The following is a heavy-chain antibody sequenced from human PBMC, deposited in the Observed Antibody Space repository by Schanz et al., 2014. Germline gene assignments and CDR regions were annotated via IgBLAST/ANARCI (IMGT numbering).Heavy chain of an antibody. Sequence: QVHLVQSESELKNPGASVKVSCKTSGYSFSTYAMNWVRQAPGQGLEWMGWINTKTGNPTYAQGFTGRFLFSLDTSVNTAYLQISSLEADDTAVYYCARRGIRGVFSSFDYWGLGTLVTVSS. J-gene: IGHJ4*02. CDR1: GYSFSTYA. D-gene: IGHD3-10*01. CDR2: INTKTGNP. CDR3: ARRGIRGVFSSFDY. V-gene: IGHV7-4-1*02.